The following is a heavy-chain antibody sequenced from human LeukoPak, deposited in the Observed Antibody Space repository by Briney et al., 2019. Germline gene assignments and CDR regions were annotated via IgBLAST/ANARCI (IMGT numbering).Heavy chain of an antibody. Sequence: GGSLRLSCAASGFTFSGYSMNWVRHSPGRGLEWVSYISSSSSTIYYAHSVKGHFTSSRDNAKNSLYLQMNSLRAEDTAVYYCARGRVGAMYYFDYWGQGTLVTVSS. CDR1: GFTFSGYS. D-gene: IGHD1-26*01. CDR2: ISSSSSTI. CDR3: ARGRVGAMYYFDY. V-gene: IGHV3-48*01. J-gene: IGHJ4*02.